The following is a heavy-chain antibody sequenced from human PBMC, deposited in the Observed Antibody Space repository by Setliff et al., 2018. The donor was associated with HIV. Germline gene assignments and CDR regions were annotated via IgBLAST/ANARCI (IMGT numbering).Heavy chain of an antibody. CDR1: GFSNSA. CDR3: TTEDPWLRFGH. D-gene: IGHD5-12*01. J-gene: IGHJ5*02. CDR2: INSKTDGGTT. V-gene: IGHV3-15*01. Sequence: GGSLRLSCAASGFSNSALHWVRQAPGKGLEWVGHINSKTDGGTTDYAAPVKGRFTISRDDSKTTLYLQMNSLKTEDTAVYYCTTEDPWLRFGHWGQGTLVTVSS.